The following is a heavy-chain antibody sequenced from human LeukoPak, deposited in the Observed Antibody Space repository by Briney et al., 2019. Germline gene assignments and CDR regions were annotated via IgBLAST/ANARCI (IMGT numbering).Heavy chain of an antibody. D-gene: IGHD3-10*01. CDR2: ISSSGST. V-gene: IGHV4-61*02. CDR1: GDSISSGDYY. Sequence: SQTLSLTCTVSGDSISSGDYYWSWIRQPAGKGLEWIGRISSSGSTNYNPSLKSRVTISVDTSKNQFSLKLSSVTAADTAVYYCASSKYYYGSGSPLPYYFDYWGQGTLVTVSS. CDR3: ASSKYYYGSGSPLPYYFDY. J-gene: IGHJ4*02.